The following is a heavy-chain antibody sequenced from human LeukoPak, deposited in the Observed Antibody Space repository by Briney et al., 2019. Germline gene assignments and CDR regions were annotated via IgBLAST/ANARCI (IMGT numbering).Heavy chain of an antibody. V-gene: IGHV5-51*01. CDR2: IYPGDSDT. CDR3: GRAVVIPYFDY. Sequence: KDGESLKISCKGSGYSFTSYWIGWVRQMPGKGLEWMGIIYPGDSDTRYSPSFQGQVTISADKSISTAYLQWSSPKASDTAMYYCGRAVVIPYFDYWGQGTLVTVSS. D-gene: IGHD3-22*01. CDR1: GYSFTSYW. J-gene: IGHJ4*02.